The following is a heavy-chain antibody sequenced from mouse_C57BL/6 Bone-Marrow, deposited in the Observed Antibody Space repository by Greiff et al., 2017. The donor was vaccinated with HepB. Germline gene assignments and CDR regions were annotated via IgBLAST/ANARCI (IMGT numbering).Heavy chain of an antibody. D-gene: IGHD2-10*02. V-gene: IGHV1-5*01. CDR3: TGVWPYYYAMDY. J-gene: IGHJ4*01. Sequence: VQLKQSGPVLARPGASVKMSCKPSGYTFTSYWMHWVKQRPGQGLEWIGAIYPGNSDTSYNQKFKGKAKLTAVTSASTAYMELSSLTNEDSAVYYCTGVWPYYYAMDYWGQGTSVTVSS. CDR1: GYTFTSYW. CDR2: IYPGNSDT.